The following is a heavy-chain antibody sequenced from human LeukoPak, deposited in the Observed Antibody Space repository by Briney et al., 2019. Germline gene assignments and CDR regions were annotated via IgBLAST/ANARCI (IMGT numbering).Heavy chain of an antibody. CDR1: GDSFSRHY. D-gene: IGHD4-17*01. Sequence: SETLSLTCSVSGDSFSRHYWTWMRQPPGRGREWIGYISYIGSTNHNTPLKSRVTISIDTSKNQFPLDLSSVTAAATAVYYCARDLVTVTKGFDIWGQGTMVTVSS. CDR3: ARDLVTVTKGFDI. J-gene: IGHJ3*02. V-gene: IGHV4-59*11. CDR2: ISYIGST.